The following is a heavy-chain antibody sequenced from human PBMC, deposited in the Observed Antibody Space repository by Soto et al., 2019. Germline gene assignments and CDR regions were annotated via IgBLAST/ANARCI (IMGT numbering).Heavy chain of an antibody. Sequence: QVELQQWGPGLVKPSETLSLTCTIHDGSFIGYFWSWIRQSPEKGLEWIGEINHSGRTSYNLSLRSRVTISVDTSNNQFSLKLTSVTAADTAVYYCARGYDRATAYFDAWGQGSPVIVSS. CDR1: DGSFIGYF. D-gene: IGHD2-21*02. CDR2: INHSGRT. CDR3: ARGYDRATAYFDA. V-gene: IGHV4-34*01. J-gene: IGHJ4*02.